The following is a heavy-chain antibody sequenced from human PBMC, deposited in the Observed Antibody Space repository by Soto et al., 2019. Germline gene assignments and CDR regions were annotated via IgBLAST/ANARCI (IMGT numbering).Heavy chain of an antibody. D-gene: IGHD2-2*01. Sequence: QITLKESGPTLVKPTQTLTLTCTFSGFSLTTSGVGVGWIRQPPGKALEWLALIYWDDDKRYSPSLKSRLTITKDTSKNQVVLTMTNMDPVDTATYYCAHREPAITRHNCFDPWGQGTLVTVSS. CDR1: GFSLTTSGVG. V-gene: IGHV2-5*02. CDR3: AHREPAITRHNCFDP. J-gene: IGHJ5*02. CDR2: IYWDDDK.